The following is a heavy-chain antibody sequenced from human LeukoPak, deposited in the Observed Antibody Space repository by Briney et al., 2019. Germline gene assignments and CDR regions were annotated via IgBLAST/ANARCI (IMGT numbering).Heavy chain of an antibody. CDR3: AKDRASGFGELLS. CDR2: ISPTGDDT. Sequence: PGGSLRLSCVASGFNFSCYAMSWVRQAPGKGLEWVSAISPTGDDTFYAHSVKGRFTISRDKSQNTLYLQMNSLRAEDTALYYCAKDRASGFGELLSWGQGTLVTVSS. CDR1: GFNFSCYA. D-gene: IGHD3-10*01. V-gene: IGHV3-23*01. J-gene: IGHJ5*02.